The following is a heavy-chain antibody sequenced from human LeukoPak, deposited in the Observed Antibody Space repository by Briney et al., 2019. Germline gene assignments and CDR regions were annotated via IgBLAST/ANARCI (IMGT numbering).Heavy chain of an antibody. CDR3: ATDLPLYYYGSGSYSY. Sequence: GASVKVSYKVSGYTLTELSMHWVRQAPGKGLEWMGGFDPEDGETIYAQKFQGRVTMTEDTSTDTAYMELSSLRSEDTTVYYCATDLPLYYYGSGSYSYWGQGTLVTVSS. CDR2: FDPEDGET. CDR1: GYTLTELS. V-gene: IGHV1-24*01. D-gene: IGHD3-10*01. J-gene: IGHJ4*02.